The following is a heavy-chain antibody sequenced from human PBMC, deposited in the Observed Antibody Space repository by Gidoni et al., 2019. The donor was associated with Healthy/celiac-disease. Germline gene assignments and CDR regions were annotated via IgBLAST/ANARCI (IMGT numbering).Heavy chain of an antibody. CDR2: ISYDGSNK. Sequence: LRLSCAASGFTFSSYGMHWVRQAPGKGLEWVAVISYDGSNKYYADSVKGRFTISRDNSKNTLYLQMNSLRAEDTAVYYCAKDSSGYYGAFDIWGQGTMVTVSS. J-gene: IGHJ3*02. V-gene: IGHV3-30*18. CDR1: GFTFSSYG. CDR3: AKDSSGYYGAFDI. D-gene: IGHD3-22*01.